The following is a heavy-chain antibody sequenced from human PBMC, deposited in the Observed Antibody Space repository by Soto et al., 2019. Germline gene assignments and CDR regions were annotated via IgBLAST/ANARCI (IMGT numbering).Heavy chain of an antibody. J-gene: IGHJ6*03. CDR1: GGSISSGNYY. D-gene: IGHD2-2*01. CDR3: ARDRDIVVVPASPQGYYYYMDV. CDR2: IYSSGST. Sequence: TLSLTCTVSGGSISSGNYYWSWIRQPAGKGLEWIGRIYSSGSTNYNPSLKSRVTISINTSKNQFSLKLSSVTAADTAVYYCARDRDIVVVPASPQGYYYYMDVWGKGTTVTVSS. V-gene: IGHV4-61*02.